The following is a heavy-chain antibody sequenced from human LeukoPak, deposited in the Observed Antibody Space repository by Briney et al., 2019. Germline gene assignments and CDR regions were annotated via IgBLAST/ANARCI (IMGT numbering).Heavy chain of an antibody. CDR3: ARHNSSWYYFDY. CDR2: IYYSGST. V-gene: IGHV4-59*08. D-gene: IGHD6-13*01. CDR1: GGSISRFY. J-gene: IGHJ4*02. Sequence: SETLSLTCTVSGGSISRFYWSWIRQPPGKGLEWIGYIYYSGSTNYNPSLKSRVTISVDTFKNQFSLRLSSVTAADTAVYYCARHNSSWYYFDYWGQGTLVTVSS.